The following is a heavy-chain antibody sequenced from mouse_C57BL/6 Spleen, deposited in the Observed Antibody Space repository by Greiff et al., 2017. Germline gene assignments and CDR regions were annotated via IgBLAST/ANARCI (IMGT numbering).Heavy chain of an antibody. CDR2: INPKDGST. V-gene: IGHV1-39*01. J-gene: IGHJ2*01. Sequence: VQLQQSGPELVKPGASVKISCTASGYSFTDYNMNWVKQSNGKSLEWIGVINPKDGSTSYNQKFKGKATLTVDQSSSTAYMQLNSLTSEDSAVYYCAISGGYSNFDYWGQGTTRTVSS. CDR1: GYSFTDYN. CDR3: AISGGYSNFDY. D-gene: IGHD2-5*01.